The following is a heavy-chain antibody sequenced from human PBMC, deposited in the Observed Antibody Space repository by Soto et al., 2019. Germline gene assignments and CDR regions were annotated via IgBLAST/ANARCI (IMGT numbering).Heavy chain of an antibody. CDR2: IIPILGIA. Sequence: ASVKVSCKASGGTFSSYTISWVRQAPGQGLEWMGRIIPILGIANYAQKFQGRVTITADKSTSTAYMELSSPRSEDTAVYYCARTHDYRRYNWFDPCGQGTLVTVSS. J-gene: IGHJ5*02. D-gene: IGHD4-17*01. CDR3: ARTHDYRRYNWFDP. CDR1: GGTFSSYT. V-gene: IGHV1-69*02.